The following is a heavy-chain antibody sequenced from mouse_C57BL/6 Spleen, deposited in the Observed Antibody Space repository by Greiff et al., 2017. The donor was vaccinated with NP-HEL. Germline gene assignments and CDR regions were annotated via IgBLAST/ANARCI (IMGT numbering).Heavy chain of an antibody. J-gene: IGHJ2*01. CDR1: GYTFTSYW. Sequence: QVQLQQPGAELVKPGASVKLSCKASGYTFTSYWMHWVKQRPGQGLEWIGMIHPNSGSTNYNEKFKSKATLTVDKSSSTAYMQLSSLTSEDSAVYYCARGSSPYYGSSYKYYFDYWGQGTTLTVSS. CDR3: ARGSSPYYGSSYKYYFDY. CDR2: IHPNSGST. D-gene: IGHD1-1*01. V-gene: IGHV1-64*01.